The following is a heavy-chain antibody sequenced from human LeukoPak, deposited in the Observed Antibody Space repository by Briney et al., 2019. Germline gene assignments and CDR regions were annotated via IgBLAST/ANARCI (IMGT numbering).Heavy chain of an antibody. J-gene: IGHJ4*02. CDR3: AGRAMVRGVIRSY. CDR1: GGSFSGYY. V-gene: IGHV4-34*01. Sequence: SETLSLTCAVYGGSFSGYYWSWIRQPPGKGLEWIGEINHSGGTNYNPSLKSRVTISVDTSKNQFSLKLSSVTAADTAVYYCAGRAMVRGVIRSYWGQGTLVTVSS. D-gene: IGHD3-10*01. CDR2: INHSGGT.